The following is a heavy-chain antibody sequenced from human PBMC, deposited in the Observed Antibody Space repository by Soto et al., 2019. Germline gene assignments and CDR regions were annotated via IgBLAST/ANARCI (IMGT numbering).Heavy chain of an antibody. Sequence: QVQLVESGGGVVQPGRSLRLSCAASGFTFSSYAMHWVRQAPGKGLAWVAVISYDGSNKYYADSVKGRFTISRDNSKNTLYLQMNSLSAEDTAVYYCARDTSTLASPKPRFDYWGQGTLVTVSS. V-gene: IGHV3-30-3*01. CDR3: ARDTSTLASPKPRFDY. D-gene: IGHD3-3*02. CDR2: ISYDGSNK. J-gene: IGHJ4*02. CDR1: GFTFSSYA.